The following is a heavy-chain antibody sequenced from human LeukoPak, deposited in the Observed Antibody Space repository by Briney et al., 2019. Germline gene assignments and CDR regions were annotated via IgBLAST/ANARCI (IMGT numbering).Heavy chain of an antibody. CDR3: ARHYYDRYYYYGMDV. Sequence: ASVKVSCKASGYTFTGYYMHWVRQAPGQGLEWMGWINPNSGGTNYAQKFQGRVTMTRDTSISTACMELSRLRSDDTAVYYCARHYYDRYYYYGMDVWGQGTTVTVSS. V-gene: IGHV1-2*02. CDR2: INPNSGGT. J-gene: IGHJ6*02. D-gene: IGHD3-3*01. CDR1: GYTFTGYY.